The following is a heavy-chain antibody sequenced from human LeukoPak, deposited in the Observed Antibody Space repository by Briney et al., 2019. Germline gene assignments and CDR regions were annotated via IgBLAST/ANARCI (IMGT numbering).Heavy chain of an antibody. V-gene: IGHV1-8*01. Sequence: ASVKVSCKASGYTFSSYDINWVRQATGQGLEWMGWMNPNSGNTGYAQKFQGRVTMTRNTSISTAYMELSSLRSDDTAVYYCARGMARWEPKTSYFDYWGQGSLVTVSS. CDR1: GYTFSSYD. CDR2: MNPNSGNT. J-gene: IGHJ4*02. CDR3: ARGMARWEPKTSYFDY. D-gene: IGHD1-26*01.